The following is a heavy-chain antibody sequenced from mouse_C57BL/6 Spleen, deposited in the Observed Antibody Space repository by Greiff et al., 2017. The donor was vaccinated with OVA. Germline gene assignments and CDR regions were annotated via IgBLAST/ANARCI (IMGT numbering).Heavy chain of an antibody. CDR2: ISSGGDYI. D-gene: IGHD5-1-1*01. Sequence: EVNLVESGEGLVKPGGSLKLSCAASGFTFSSYAMSWVRQTPEKRLEWVAYISSGGDYIYYADTVKGRFTLSRDNARNTLYLQMSSLKSEDTAMYYCTRGGNTGTPFAYWGQGTLVTVSA. J-gene: IGHJ3*01. V-gene: IGHV5-9-1*02. CDR3: TRGGNTGTPFAY. CDR1: GFTFSSYA.